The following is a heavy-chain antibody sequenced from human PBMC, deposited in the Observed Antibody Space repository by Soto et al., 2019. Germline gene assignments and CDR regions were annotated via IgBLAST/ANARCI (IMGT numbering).Heavy chain of an antibody. D-gene: IGHD2-2*02. Sequence: ASVKVSCKASGGTFSSYAISWVRQAPGQGLEWMGGIIPIFGTANYAQKFQGRVTITADKSTSTAYMALSSLRSEDTAVYYCAGGGYCSSTSCYTGGGPAWFDPWGQGTLVTVSS. V-gene: IGHV1-69*06. CDR3: AGGGYCSSTSCYTGGGPAWFDP. CDR2: IIPIFGTA. CDR1: GGTFSSYA. J-gene: IGHJ5*02.